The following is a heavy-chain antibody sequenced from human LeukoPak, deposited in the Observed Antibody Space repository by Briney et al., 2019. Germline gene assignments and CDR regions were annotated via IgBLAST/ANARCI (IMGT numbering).Heavy chain of an antibody. CDR1: GFTFSSYW. V-gene: IGHV3-7*03. CDR3: ARAPYCIGGSCRFDY. D-gene: IGHD2-15*01. Sequence: GGSPRLSCAASGFTFSSYWMSWVRQAPGKGLEWVANIKQDGSEKYYVDSVKGRFTISRDNAKNSLYLQMNSLRAEDTAVYYCARAPYCIGGSCRFDYWGQGTLVTVSS. CDR2: IKQDGSEK. J-gene: IGHJ4*02.